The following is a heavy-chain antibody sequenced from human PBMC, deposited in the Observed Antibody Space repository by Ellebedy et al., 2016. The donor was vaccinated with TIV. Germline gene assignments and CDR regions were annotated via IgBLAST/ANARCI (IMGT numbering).Heavy chain of an antibody. CDR2: INPDRGDT. CDR3: AKDRFPYYDSSGTTGYFDC. Sequence: AASVKVSCKASGYSFTGYYIHWVRQAPGQGLEWMGWINPDRGDTKYPQSFQVRVSITRDTSSSTAYMELSGLTSYDTAIYYCAKDRFPYYDSSGTTGYFDCWGQGTLVTVSS. D-gene: IGHD3-22*01. V-gene: IGHV1-2*02. CDR1: GYSFTGYY. J-gene: IGHJ4*02.